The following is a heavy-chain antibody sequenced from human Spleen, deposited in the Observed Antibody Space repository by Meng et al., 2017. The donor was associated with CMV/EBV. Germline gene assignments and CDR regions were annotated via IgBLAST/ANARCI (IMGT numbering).Heavy chain of an antibody. Sequence: SLKISCAASGFSFDDYAMHWVRQAPGKGLEWVSGISWHSGDIGYADSVKGRFTISRDNAKNSLYLQMNSLRAEDTALYYCAKEAGTWCDPWGQGTLVTVSS. D-gene: IGHD6-19*01. CDR2: ISWHSGDI. V-gene: IGHV3-9*01. CDR1: GFSFDDYA. J-gene: IGHJ5*02. CDR3: AKEAGTWCDP.